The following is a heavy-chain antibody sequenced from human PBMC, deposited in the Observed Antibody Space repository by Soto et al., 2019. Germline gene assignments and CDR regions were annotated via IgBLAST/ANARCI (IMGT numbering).Heavy chain of an antibody. CDR2: ISSSSSTI. Sequence: EVQLVESGGGLVQPGGSLRLSCAASGFTFSSYSMNWVRQAPGKGLEWVSYISSSSSTIYYADSVKGRFTISRDNAKNSLYLQMNSLRAEDTAVYYCAKAPGGTVYWYFDLWGRGTLVTVSS. J-gene: IGHJ2*01. D-gene: IGHD3-10*01. CDR3: AKAPGGTVYWYFDL. CDR1: GFTFSSYS. V-gene: IGHV3-48*01.